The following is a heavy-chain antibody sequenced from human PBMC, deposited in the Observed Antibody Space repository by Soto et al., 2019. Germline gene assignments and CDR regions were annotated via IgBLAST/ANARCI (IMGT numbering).Heavy chain of an antibody. D-gene: IGHD1-1*01. Sequence: ASVKVSCKASGYTFTSYGISWVRQAPGQGLEWMGWISAYNGNTNYAQKLQGRVTMTTDTSTSTAYMELRSLRSDDTAVYYCARDLATRPSASRGENDYWGQGTLVTVSS. CDR2: ISAYNGNT. CDR3: ARDLATRPSASRGENDY. V-gene: IGHV1-18*01. CDR1: GYTFTSYG. J-gene: IGHJ4*02.